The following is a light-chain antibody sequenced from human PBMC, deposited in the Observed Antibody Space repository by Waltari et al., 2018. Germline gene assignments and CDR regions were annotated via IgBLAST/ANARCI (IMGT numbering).Light chain of an antibody. CDR2: EDN. V-gene: IGLV3-10*01. Sequence: SDALTHPPSVSVSPGQTARITCSGAALPKKSAHWYQQKSGQAPVVVIYEDNKRPSEIPERFSGSSSGTMATLTISGAQVEDEADYYCYSTDSSGLGVFGTGTKVTVL. CDR1: ALPKKS. J-gene: IGLJ1*01. CDR3: YSTDSSGLGV.